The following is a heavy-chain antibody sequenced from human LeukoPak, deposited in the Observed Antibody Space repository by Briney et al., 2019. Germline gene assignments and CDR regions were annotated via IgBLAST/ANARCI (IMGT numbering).Heavy chain of an antibody. Sequence: ASVKVSCKASGYTFTGYYMHWVRQAPGQGLEWMGRINPNSGGTNYAQKFQGRGTMTRDTSISTAYMELSRLRSDDTAVYYCASDYSSGWYVDYWGQGTLVTVSS. CDR1: GYTFTGYY. CDR3: ASDYSSGWYVDY. D-gene: IGHD6-19*01. V-gene: IGHV1-2*06. J-gene: IGHJ4*02. CDR2: INPNSGGT.